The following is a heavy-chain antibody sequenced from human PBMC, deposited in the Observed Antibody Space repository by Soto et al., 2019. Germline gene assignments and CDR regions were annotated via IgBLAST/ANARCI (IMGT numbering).Heavy chain of an antibody. V-gene: IGHV1-69*01. CDR3: ANLGREQQLDGS. Sequence: QVQLVQSGAEVKKPGSSVKVSCKASGGTFSSYAISWVLQAPGQGLELMGGIIPIFGTANYAQKFQGRVTITADESTSTAYMELSSLRSEDTAVYYCANLGREQQLDGSWGQGTLVTVSS. J-gene: IGHJ4*02. D-gene: IGHD6-13*01. CDR1: GGTFSSYA. CDR2: IIPIFGTA.